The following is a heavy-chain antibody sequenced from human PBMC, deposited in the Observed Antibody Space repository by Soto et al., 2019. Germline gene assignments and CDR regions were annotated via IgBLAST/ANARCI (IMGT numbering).Heavy chain of an antibody. V-gene: IGHV3-30-3*01. CDR1: GFTFSSYA. Sequence: PGGSLRLSCAASGFTFSSYAMHWVRQAPGKGLEWVAVISYDGSNKYYADSVKGRFTISRDNSKNTLYLQMNSLRAEDTAVYYCARDHGIAAAGLDYWGQGTLVTVSS. CDR3: ARDHGIAAAGLDY. CDR2: ISYDGSNK. D-gene: IGHD6-13*01. J-gene: IGHJ4*02.